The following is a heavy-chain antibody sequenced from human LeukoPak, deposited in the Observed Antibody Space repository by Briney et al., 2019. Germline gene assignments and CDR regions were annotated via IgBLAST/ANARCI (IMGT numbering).Heavy chain of an antibody. CDR2: LYYMRGA. CDR3: ARSHKMWLENWFDP. CDR1: GGSISGYY. D-gene: IGHD3-22*01. V-gene: IGHV4-59*01. J-gene: IGHJ5*02. Sequence: SETLSLTCTVSGGSISGYYWSWSRQPPGKGVEWIGNLYYMRGAWYKSSLKSRVTTSVDTSRNEFSLKLSSVTAADTAVYYCARSHKMWLENWFDPWGQGTLVTVSS.